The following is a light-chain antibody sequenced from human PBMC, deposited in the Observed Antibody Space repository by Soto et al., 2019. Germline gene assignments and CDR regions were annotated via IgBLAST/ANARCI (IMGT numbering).Light chain of an antibody. V-gene: IGLV2-14*01. CDR3: SSYTTISTYV. J-gene: IGLJ1*01. CDR1: SSDVGGYNY. CDR2: DVR. Sequence: ALTQPASVSGSPGQSITISCTGTSSDVGGYNYVSWHQQHPGKAPKLMIYDVRNRPSGVSNRFSGSKSVNTASLTISGLQAEDEADYYCSSYTTISTYVFGTGTKVTVL.